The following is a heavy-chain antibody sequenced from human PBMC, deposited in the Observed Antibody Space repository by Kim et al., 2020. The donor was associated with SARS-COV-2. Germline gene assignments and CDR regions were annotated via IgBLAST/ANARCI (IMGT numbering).Heavy chain of an antibody. Sequence: GGSLRLSCAASGFTFSDHYMDWVRQAPGKGLEWVGRTRNKANSYTTEYAASVKGRFTISRDDSKNSLYLQMNSLKTEDTAVYYCARASVVAAPYYYYGMDVWGQGTTVTVSS. V-gene: IGHV3-72*01. D-gene: IGHD2-15*01. CDR3: ARASVVAAPYYYYGMDV. J-gene: IGHJ6*02. CDR2: TRNKANSYTT. CDR1: GFTFSDHY.